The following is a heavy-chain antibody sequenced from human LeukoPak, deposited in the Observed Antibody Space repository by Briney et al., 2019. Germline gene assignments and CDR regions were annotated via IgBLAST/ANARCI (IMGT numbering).Heavy chain of an antibody. CDR2: INWNGGST. V-gene: IGHV3-20*01. CDR3: ARDRIVGASDAFDI. Sequence: GGSLRLSCAASGFTFDDYGMSWVRQAPGKGLEWVAGINWNGGSTGYAESVQGRFTISRDNAKNSLYLQMNSLRAEDTALYHCARDRIVGASDAFDIWGQGTMVTVSS. J-gene: IGHJ3*02. CDR1: GFTFDDYG. D-gene: IGHD1-26*01.